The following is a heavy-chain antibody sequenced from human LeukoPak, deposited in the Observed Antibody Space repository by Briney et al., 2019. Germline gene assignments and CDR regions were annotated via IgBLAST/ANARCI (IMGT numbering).Heavy chain of an antibody. D-gene: IGHD2-15*01. CDR3: AAYCSSGSCLLGH. Sequence: PGGSLRLSCAVSGFTVSTNYMGWVRQAPGKGLEWVSVFHSGDSTYNADSVKGRIIISSDASKNTVYLQMNSLRAEDSAVYYCAAYCSSGSCLLGHWGQGTLVTVSS. CDR2: FHSGDST. CDR1: GFTVSTNY. J-gene: IGHJ1*01. V-gene: IGHV3-66*01.